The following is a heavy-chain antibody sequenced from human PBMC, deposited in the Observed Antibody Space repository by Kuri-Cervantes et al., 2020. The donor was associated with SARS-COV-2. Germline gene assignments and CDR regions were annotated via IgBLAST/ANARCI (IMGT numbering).Heavy chain of an antibody. Sequence: GSLRLSCAVYGGSFSGYYWSWIRQPPEKGLEWIGEINHSGSTNYNPSLKSRVTISVDTSKNQFSLKLSSVTAADTAVYYCARSSWFGEPDKIDYWGQGTLVTVSS. J-gene: IGHJ4*02. V-gene: IGHV4-34*01. CDR2: INHSGST. CDR1: GGSFSGYY. CDR3: ARSSWFGEPDKIDY. D-gene: IGHD3-10*01.